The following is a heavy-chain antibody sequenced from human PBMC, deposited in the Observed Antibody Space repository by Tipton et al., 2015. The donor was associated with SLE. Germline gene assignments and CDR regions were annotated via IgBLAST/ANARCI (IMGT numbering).Heavy chain of an antibody. Sequence: TLSLTCTVSGGSINNYYWTWIRQPPGKGLEWIGYIYYGGTSNTKFAPSLRSRVTMSVDTSKNQFSLRLSSVTAADTAVYYCARGGELYFYYNGMDVWGQGTTVTVSS. CDR1: GGSINNYY. D-gene: IGHD3-10*01. V-gene: IGHV4-59*01. CDR2: IYYGGTS. J-gene: IGHJ6*02. CDR3: ARGGELYFYYNGMDV.